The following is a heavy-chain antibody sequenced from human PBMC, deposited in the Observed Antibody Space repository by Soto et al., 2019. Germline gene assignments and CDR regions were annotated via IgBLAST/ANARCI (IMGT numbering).Heavy chain of an antibody. CDR2: ISYDGNNK. Sequence: GGSLRLSCAASGFTFSTYGMHWVRQAPGKGLEWVAVISYDGNNKYYADSVKGRFTISRDNSKNTLYLQMSSLRAEDTAVYYCAKSVYNWNDGFFDYWGQGTLVTVSS. J-gene: IGHJ4*02. D-gene: IGHD1-1*01. CDR3: AKSVYNWNDGFFDY. CDR1: GFTFSTYG. V-gene: IGHV3-30*18.